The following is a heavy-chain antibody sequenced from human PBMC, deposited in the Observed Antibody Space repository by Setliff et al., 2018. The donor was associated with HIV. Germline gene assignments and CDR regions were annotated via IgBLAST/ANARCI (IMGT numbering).Heavy chain of an antibody. V-gene: IGHV4-61*02. CDR3: ARGTAPTRRLRVKWDYFDY. J-gene: IGHJ4*02. CDR1: GGSISSGSYY. CDR2: IYTSGST. Sequence: KTSETLSLTCTVSGGSISSGSYYWSWIRQPAGKELEWIGRIYTSGSTNYNPSLKSRVTISVDTSKNQFSLKLSSVTAADTAVYYCARGTAPTRRLRVKWDYFDYWGQGTLVTVS. D-gene: IGHD5-18*01.